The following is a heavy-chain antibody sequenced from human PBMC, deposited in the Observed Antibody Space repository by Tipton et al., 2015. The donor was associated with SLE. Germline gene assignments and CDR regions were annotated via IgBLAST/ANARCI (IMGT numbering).Heavy chain of an antibody. V-gene: IGHV4-59*12. CDR2: IYHTGSI. CDR1: GGSISSDY. D-gene: IGHD3-3*01. CDR3: TRDVEFSSVSIFGVLP. J-gene: IGHJ4*02. Sequence: TLSLTCTVSGGSISSDYWAWIRQPPGKGLEWIGSIYHTGSINYNPSLRSRVTISIDTSKNQFSLRLTNLSDADTATYYCTRDVEFSSVSIFGVLPWGQGLHVTVSS.